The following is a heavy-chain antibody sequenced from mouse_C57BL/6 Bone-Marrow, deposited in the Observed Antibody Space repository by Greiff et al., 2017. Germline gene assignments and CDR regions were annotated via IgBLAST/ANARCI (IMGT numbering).Heavy chain of an antibody. CDR3: ARHGKAVAYAMDY. CDR2: FYPGSGST. J-gene: IGHJ4*01. Sequence: VQLQQSGAELVKPGASVKLSCKASGYTFTEYTIHWVKQRPGQGLAWIGMFYPGSGSTKYNEKFKDKATLPADKSSSTAYMDLSRLTADDSAVYFGARHGKAVAYAMDYWGQGTSVTVSS. V-gene: IGHV1-62-2*01. CDR1: GYTFTEYT.